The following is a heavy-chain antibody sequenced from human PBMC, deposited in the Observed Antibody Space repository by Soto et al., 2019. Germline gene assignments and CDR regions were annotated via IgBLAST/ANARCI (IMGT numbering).Heavy chain of an antibody. CDR1: GGSISSGDYY. V-gene: IGHV4-30-4*01. CDR2: IYYSGST. Sequence: SETLSLTCTVSGGSISSGDYYWSWIRQPPGKGLEWIGYIYYSGSTYYNPSLKSRVTISVDTSKNQFSLKLSSVTAADTAVYYCARETITIFGVVTLPNWFDPWGQGTLVTVSS. CDR3: ARETITIFGVVTLPNWFDP. D-gene: IGHD3-3*01. J-gene: IGHJ5*02.